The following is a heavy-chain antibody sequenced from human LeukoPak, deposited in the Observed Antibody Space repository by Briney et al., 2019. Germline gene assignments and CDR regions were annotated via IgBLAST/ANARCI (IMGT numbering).Heavy chain of an antibody. D-gene: IGHD3-16*02. V-gene: IGHV4-59*01. CDR3: ARDRDDYVWGSYRIFDY. CDR2: IYYSGST. CDR1: GGSISSYY. J-gene: IGHJ4*02. Sequence: SETLSLTCTVSGGSISSYYWSWIRQPPGKGLEWIGYIYYSGSTNYNPSLKSRVSMSVDTSKNQFSLTLSSVTAADTAVYYCARDRDDYVWGSYRIFDYWGQGTLVTVSS.